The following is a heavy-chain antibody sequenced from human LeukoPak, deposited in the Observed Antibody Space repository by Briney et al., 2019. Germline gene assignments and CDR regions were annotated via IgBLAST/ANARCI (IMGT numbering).Heavy chain of an antibody. CDR2: IIPIFGTA. CDR1: GGTFSSYA. J-gene: IGHJ4*02. CDR3: ARVSDTAMGRPPIFGDY. D-gene: IGHD5-18*01. V-gene: IGHV1-69*01. Sequence: ASVKVSCKASGGTFSSYAICWVRQAPGQGLEWMGGIIPIFGTANYAQKFQGRVTITADESTSTAYMELSSLRSEDTAVYYCARVSDTAMGRPPIFGDYWGQGTLVTVSS.